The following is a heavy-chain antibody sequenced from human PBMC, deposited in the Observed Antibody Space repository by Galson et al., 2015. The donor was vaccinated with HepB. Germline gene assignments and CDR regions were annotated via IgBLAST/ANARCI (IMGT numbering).Heavy chain of an antibody. CDR3: ARIVPRVYEPVYFDF. J-gene: IGHJ4*02. D-gene: IGHD6-6*01. CDR1: GFSLSTSGMR. Sequence: PALVKPTQTLTLTCTFSGFSLSTSGMRVSWIRQPPGKALERLARIDWDDDKFYSPSLETRLTISKDTSKNQVVLTMTNMDPVDTATYYCARIVPRVYEPVYFDFWGQGTLVTVSS. CDR2: IDWDDDK. V-gene: IGHV2-70*04.